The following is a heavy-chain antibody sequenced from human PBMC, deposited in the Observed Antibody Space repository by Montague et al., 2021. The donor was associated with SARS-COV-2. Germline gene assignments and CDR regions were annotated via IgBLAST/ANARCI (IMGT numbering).Heavy chain of an antibody. CDR1: GFSISSGYY. V-gene: IGHV4-38-2*02. CDR2: RYQNGAT. J-gene: IGHJ4*02. D-gene: IGHD3-3*01. CDR3: ARSGVGIFDFSYFDS. Sequence: SETLSPTCSVSGFSISSGYYWGWIRQTPGKGLEWIGSRYQNGATXXSPXXXRPVTILLDTSKNQFSLSLTSVTAADTAVYYCARSGVGIFDFSYFDSWGQGSLVIVSS.